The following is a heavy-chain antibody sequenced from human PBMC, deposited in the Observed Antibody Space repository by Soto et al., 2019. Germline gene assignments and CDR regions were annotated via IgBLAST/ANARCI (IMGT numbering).Heavy chain of an antibody. CDR2: MSYDGSSK. V-gene: IGHV3-30*18. D-gene: IGHD6-19*01. CDR1: GFNFSSFG. J-gene: IGHJ4*02. CDR3: AKDRGWSSADLEY. Sequence: QVQLVESGGGVVPPGSSLRLSCAASGFNFSSFGMHWVRQAPGKGLEWVALMSYDGSSKYYQDSLKGRFTISRDKSKNTLYLQMSSLRVEDTAVYYCAKDRGWSSADLEYWGQGTLVTVSS.